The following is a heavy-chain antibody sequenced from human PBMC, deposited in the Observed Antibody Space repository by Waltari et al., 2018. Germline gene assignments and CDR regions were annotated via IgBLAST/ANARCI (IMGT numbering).Heavy chain of an antibody. Sequence: EVQLVESGGGLVQPGRSLRLSCAASGFTFDDYAMHWVRQAPGQGLEWVSVISWHSGSIGYADSVKGRFTISRDNAKNSLYLQMNSLRAEDMALYYGAKGVGGSGSYYPRYFDYWGQGTLVTVSS. CDR3: AKGVGGSGSYYPRYFDY. CDR2: ISWHSGSI. J-gene: IGHJ4*02. D-gene: IGHD3-10*01. V-gene: IGHV3-9*03. CDR1: GFTFDDYA.